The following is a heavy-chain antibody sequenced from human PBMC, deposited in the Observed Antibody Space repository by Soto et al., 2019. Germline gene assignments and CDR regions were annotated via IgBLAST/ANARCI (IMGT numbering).Heavy chain of an antibody. Sequence: QVQLVQSGAEVKKPGASVKVSCKASGYTFTSYDINWVRQATGQGLEWMGWMNPNSGNTGYAQKFQGRVTMTRNTSISTAYMELSSLRSEDTAVYYCARGLDSSSPRRVYYYYMDVWGKGTTVTVSS. CDR1: GYTFTSYD. V-gene: IGHV1-8*01. CDR3: ARGLDSSSPRRVYYYYMDV. D-gene: IGHD6-6*01. CDR2: MNPNSGNT. J-gene: IGHJ6*03.